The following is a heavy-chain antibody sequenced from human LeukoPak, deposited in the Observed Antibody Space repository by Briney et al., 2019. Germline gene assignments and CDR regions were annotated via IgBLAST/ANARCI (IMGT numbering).Heavy chain of an antibody. CDR2: TYYSGST. V-gene: IGHV4-31*03. CDR3: ARDRSSSPLGY. J-gene: IGHJ4*02. Sequence: PSETLSLTCTVSGGSISSGGYYWSWIRQHPGKGLEWIGYTYYSGSTYYNPSLKSRVTISVDTSKNQFSLKLSSVTAADTAVYYCARDRSSSPLGYWGQGTLVTVSS. D-gene: IGHD6-6*01. CDR1: GGSISSGGYY.